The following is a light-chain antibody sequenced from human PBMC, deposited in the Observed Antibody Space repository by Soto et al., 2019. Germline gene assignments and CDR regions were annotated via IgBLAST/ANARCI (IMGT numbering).Light chain of an antibody. Sequence: QSVLTQPRSVSGSPGQSVTISCTGTSSDVGGYNYVSWCQQHPGKAPKLMIYDVSKRPSGVPDRLSGSKSGNTASLTISGLQAEDEADYYCCSYAGSYPVVFGGGTQLTVL. CDR1: SSDVGGYNY. CDR3: CSYAGSYPVV. CDR2: DVS. J-gene: IGLJ2*01. V-gene: IGLV2-11*01.